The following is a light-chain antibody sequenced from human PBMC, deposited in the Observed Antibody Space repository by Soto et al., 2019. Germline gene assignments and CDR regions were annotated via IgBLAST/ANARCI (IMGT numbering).Light chain of an antibody. CDR1: PSISSW. V-gene: IGKV1-5*01. CDR3: QQYNSYSQT. J-gene: IGKJ1*01. Sequence: DIQMTQSPSTLSASVGDRVTITCRASPSISSWLAWYQQKPGKAPKLLIYDASSLESGVPSRFSGSGSGTEFTLSISSLQPDDFATYYCQQYNSYSQTFGQGTNVEIK. CDR2: DAS.